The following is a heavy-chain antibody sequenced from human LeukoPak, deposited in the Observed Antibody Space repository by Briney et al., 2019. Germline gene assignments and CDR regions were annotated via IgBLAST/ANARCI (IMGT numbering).Heavy chain of an antibody. CDR1: GFTFSNYA. CDR3: AKWGDYDVFTGYYDADY. CDR2: ITGSGGST. J-gene: IGHJ4*02. V-gene: IGHV3-23*01. D-gene: IGHD3-9*01. Sequence: AGGSLRLSYAASGFTFSNYAMSWVRQAPGKGLEWVSAITGSGGSTYYANSVKGRFTISRDNSKNTLYLQMNSLRAEDTAIYSCAKWGDYDVFTGYYDADYWGQGTLVTVSS.